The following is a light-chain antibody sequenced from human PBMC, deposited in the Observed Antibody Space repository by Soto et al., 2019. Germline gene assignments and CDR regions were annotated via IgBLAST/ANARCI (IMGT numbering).Light chain of an antibody. CDR3: QQYGSSPKA. CDR2: DAS. V-gene: IGKV3-20*01. J-gene: IGKJ1*01. Sequence: EIVLPQSPATLSLSPGESSTLSRRASQSVSSYLAWYQQKPGQANRLLIYDASNRATGIPDRFSGSGSGTDFTLTISRLEPEDFAVYYCQQYGSSPKAFGQGTKVDIK. CDR1: QSVSSY.